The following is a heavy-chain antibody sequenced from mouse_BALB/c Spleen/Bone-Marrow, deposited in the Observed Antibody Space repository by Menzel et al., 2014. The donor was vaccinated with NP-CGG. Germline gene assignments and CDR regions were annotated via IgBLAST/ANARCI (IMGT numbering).Heavy chain of an antibody. Sequence: EVQLVESGGGLVQPGGSLRLSCATTGFTFTDYYMSWVRQPPGEALEWLGFIRNKAKGYTTEYSASVKGRFTISRDNSQSNRYLKMNPLRDEDSQTNYCARDIIYGNYRYCDGWGEGTPVTVSS. CDR3: ARDIIYGNYRYCDG. J-gene: IGHJ1*01. D-gene: IGHD2-1*01. CDR1: GFTFTDYY. V-gene: IGHV7-3*02. CDR2: IRNKAKGYTT.